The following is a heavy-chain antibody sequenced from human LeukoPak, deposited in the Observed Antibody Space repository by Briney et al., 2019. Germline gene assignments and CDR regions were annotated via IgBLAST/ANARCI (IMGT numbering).Heavy chain of an antibody. CDR3: AAQYSGYVRLDY. V-gene: IGHV4-34*01. J-gene: IGHJ4*02. CDR2: ISHSGST. Sequence: SETLSLTCADYGGSFSGYYWSWIRQPPGQGLEWIGEISHSGSTNYNPSLKSRVTISVDTSKNQFSLKLSSVTAADTAVYYCAAQYSGYVRLDYWGQGTLVTVSS. CDR1: GGSFSGYY. D-gene: IGHD5-12*01.